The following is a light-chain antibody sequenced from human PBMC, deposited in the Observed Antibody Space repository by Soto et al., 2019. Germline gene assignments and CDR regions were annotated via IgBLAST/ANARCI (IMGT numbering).Light chain of an antibody. CDR2: DVS. CDR1: SSDVGGYNY. Sequence: QSVLTQPASVSGSPGQSITISCTGTSSDVGGYNYVSWYQQHPGKAPKLMISDVSSRPSGVSNRFSGSKSGNTASLTISGLQAEDEADYYCSSYTSSSTLVFGGGTQLTVL. V-gene: IGLV2-14*03. CDR3: SSYTSSSTLV. J-gene: IGLJ7*01.